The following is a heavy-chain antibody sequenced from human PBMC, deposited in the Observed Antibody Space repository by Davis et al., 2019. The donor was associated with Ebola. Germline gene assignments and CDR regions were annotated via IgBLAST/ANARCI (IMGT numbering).Heavy chain of an antibody. CDR3: ARERDENCSGGSCYSVFDL. CDR2: IYHSGST. CDR1: GGSISSGGYS. V-gene: IGHV4-30-2*01. Sequence: PSETLSLTCVVSGGSISSGGYSWSWIRQPPGKGLEWIGYIYHSGSTYYNPSLKSRVTISVDRSKNQFSLKLSSVTAADTAVYYCARERDENCSGGSCYSVFDLWGRGTLVTVSS. J-gene: IGHJ2*01. D-gene: IGHD2-15*01.